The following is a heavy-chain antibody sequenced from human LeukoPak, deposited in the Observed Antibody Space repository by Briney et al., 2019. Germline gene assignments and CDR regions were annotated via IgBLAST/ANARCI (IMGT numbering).Heavy chain of an antibody. CDR2: ISGSGGST. V-gene: IGHV3-23*01. Sequence: GGSLRLSCAASGFTFSSYAMSWVRQAPGKGLEWVSAISGSGGSTYYADSVKGRFTISRDNAKNSLYLQMNSLRVEDTAVYYCARLGEKADFDYWGQGTLVTVSS. CDR3: ARLGEKADFDY. CDR1: GFTFSSYA. J-gene: IGHJ4*02. D-gene: IGHD3-16*01.